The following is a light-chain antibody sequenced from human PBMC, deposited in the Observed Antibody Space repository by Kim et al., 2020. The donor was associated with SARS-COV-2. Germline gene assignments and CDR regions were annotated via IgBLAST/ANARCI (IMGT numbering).Light chain of an antibody. V-gene: IGKV3-15*01. CDR1: QSFSSN. Sequence: EIVMTQSPATLSVSPGERVTLSCRASQSFSSNLAWYQQQAGQAPRLLIYSASTRATGIPARFSGGGSGSEFTLTISSLQSEDFAVYYCLQYNNWPWTFGQGTKVDIK. CDR3: LQYNNWPWT. J-gene: IGKJ1*01. CDR2: SAS.